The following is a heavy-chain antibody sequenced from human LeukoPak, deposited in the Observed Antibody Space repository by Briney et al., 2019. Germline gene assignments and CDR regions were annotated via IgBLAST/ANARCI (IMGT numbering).Heavy chain of an antibody. CDR1: GYTFTGYY. V-gene: IGHV1-2*02. CDR3: AKDISYYGSGSHPAGFDY. D-gene: IGHD3-10*01. J-gene: IGHJ4*02. Sequence: ASVKVSCKASGYTFTGYYMHWVRQAPGQGLEWMGWINPNSGGTNYAQKFQGRVTMTRDTSISTAYMELSRLRSDDTALYYCAKDISYYGSGSHPAGFDYWGQGTLVTVSS. CDR2: INPNSGGT.